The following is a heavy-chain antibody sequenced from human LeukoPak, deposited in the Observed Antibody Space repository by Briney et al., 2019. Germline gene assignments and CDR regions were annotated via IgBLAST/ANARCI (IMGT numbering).Heavy chain of an antibody. V-gene: IGHV3-23*01. Sequence: GGSLRLSCAASGFTFSSYAMSWVRQAPGKGLEWVSAISGSGGSTYYADSVKGRFTISRDNSKNTLYLQMNSLRAEDTAVYYCAKDPITFGGVIVPGLEDWGQGTLVTVSS. CDR3: AKDPITFGGVIVPGLED. CDR1: GFTFSSYA. CDR2: ISGSGGST. D-gene: IGHD3-16*02. J-gene: IGHJ4*02.